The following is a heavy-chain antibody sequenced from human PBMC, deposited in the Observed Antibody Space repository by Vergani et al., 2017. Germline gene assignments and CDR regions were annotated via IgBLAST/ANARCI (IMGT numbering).Heavy chain of an antibody. CDR2: INHSGST. D-gene: IGHD3-9*01. CDR3: ARGRTLGRYVDWLFNYGMDV. V-gene: IGHV4-34*01. J-gene: IGHJ6*02. CDR1: GGSFSGYY. Sequence: QVQLQQWGAGLLKPSETLSLTCAVYGGSFSGYYWSWIRQPPGKGLEWIGEINHSGSTNYNPSLKSRVTISVDTSKNQFSLKLRSVTAADTAVYYCARGRTLGRYVDWLFNYGMDVWGQGTTVTVSS.